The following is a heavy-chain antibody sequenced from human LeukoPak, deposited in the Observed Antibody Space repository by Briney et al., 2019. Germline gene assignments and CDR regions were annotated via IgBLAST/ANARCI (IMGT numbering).Heavy chain of an antibody. V-gene: IGHV1-69*13. J-gene: IGHJ6*03. D-gene: IGHD3-22*01. CDR2: IIPIFGTA. CDR1: GGTFSSYA. CDR3: ARTYYYDSSGYYYGYYYYYMDV. Sequence: SVKVSCKASGGTFSSYAISWVRQAPGQGLEWMGGIIPIFGTANYAQKFQGRVTITADESTSTAYMELSSLRSEDTAVYYCARTYYYDSSGYYYGYYYYYMDVWGKGTTVTISS.